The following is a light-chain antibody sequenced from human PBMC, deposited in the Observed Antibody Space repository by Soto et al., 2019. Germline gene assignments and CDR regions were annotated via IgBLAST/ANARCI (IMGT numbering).Light chain of an antibody. CDR1: SSDVCGYNY. CDR2: DVS. Sequence: QSVLTQPASVSGSPGQSITISCTGTSSDVCGYNYVSQYQQHPGKAPLLMIYDVSNRPTGVSNRFSGSKSGNTASLTISGLRAEDEADYYCSSYTSSSTFVVGTGSKLTVL. V-gene: IGLV2-14*01. J-gene: IGLJ1*01. CDR3: SSYTSSSTFV.